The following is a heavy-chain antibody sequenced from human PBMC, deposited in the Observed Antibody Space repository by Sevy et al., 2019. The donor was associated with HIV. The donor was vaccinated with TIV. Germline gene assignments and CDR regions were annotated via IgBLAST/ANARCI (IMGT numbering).Heavy chain of an antibody. V-gene: IGHV3-7*01. J-gene: IGHJ4*02. D-gene: IGHD5-18*01. CDR1: GFTFSSYW. CDR3: VREGLGGFSYSLDC. CDR2: MKQDGSEK. Sequence: GGSLRLSCAASGFTFSSYWMIWVRQAPGKGLEWVATMKQDGSEKYYVDSVKGRFTISRDKAKHSLFLQMKSLRAEDTAVYYCVREGLGGFSYSLDCWGQGTLVTVSS.